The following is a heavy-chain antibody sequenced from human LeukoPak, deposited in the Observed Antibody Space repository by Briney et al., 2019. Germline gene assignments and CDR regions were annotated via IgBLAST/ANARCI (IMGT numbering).Heavy chain of an antibody. CDR3: ARAATVVVDY. Sequence: SETLSLTCAVYGGSFSGYYWSWIRQPPGKGLEWIGEINHSGSTNYNPSLKSRVTISVDTSKNQFSLKLSSVTAADTAVYYCARAATVVVDYWGQGTLVTVSS. D-gene: IGHD4-23*01. V-gene: IGHV4-34*01. J-gene: IGHJ4*02. CDR2: INHSGST. CDR1: GGSFSGYY.